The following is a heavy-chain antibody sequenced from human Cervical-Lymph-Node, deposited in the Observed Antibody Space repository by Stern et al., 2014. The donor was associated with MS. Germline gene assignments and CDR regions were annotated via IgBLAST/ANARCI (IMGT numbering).Heavy chain of an antibody. CDR2: IYYSGST. D-gene: IGHD4-17*01. CDR1: GGSISSYY. Sequence: QVQLQESGPGLVKPSETLSLTCTVSGGSISSYYWSWIRQPPGKGLEWIGYIYYSGSTNYNPSLKSRVTISVDTSKNQFSLKLSSVTAADTAVYYCARDQYVGTVTDYYYGMDVWGQGTTVTVSS. V-gene: IGHV4-59*01. J-gene: IGHJ6*02. CDR3: ARDQYVGTVTDYYYGMDV.